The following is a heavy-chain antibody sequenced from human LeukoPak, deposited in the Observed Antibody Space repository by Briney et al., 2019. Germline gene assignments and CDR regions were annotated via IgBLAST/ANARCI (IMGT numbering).Heavy chain of an antibody. V-gene: IGHV4-34*01. CDR1: GGSFSGYY. J-gene: IGHJ4*02. CDR2: INHGGST. Sequence: PSETLSLTCAVYGGSFSGYYWSWIRQPPGKGLEWIGEINHGGSTNYNPSLKSRVTISVDTSKNQFSLKLSSVTAADTAVYYCARRAYYYNGSGKALWFDYWGQGTLVTVSS. D-gene: IGHD3-22*01. CDR3: ARRAYYYNGSGKALWFDY.